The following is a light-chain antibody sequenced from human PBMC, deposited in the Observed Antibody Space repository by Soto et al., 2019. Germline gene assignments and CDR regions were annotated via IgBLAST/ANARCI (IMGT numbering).Light chain of an antibody. CDR3: QQRSNWL. CDR2: DAS. Sequence: EIVMTQSPATLSVSKGERATLFCRASQSVSNYVAWYQQKPGQAPRLLIYDASNRATGIPARFSGSGSGTDFTLTISSLEPEDFAVYYCQQRSNWLFGPGTKVAI. J-gene: IGKJ3*01. CDR1: QSVSNY. V-gene: IGKV3-11*01.